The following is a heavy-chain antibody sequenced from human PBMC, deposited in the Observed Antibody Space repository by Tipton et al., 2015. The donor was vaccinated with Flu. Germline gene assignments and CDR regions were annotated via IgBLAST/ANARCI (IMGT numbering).Heavy chain of an antibody. V-gene: IGHV3-33*01. CDR2: IWFDGGNK. J-gene: IGHJ6*02. CDR1: GFSFNNYG. D-gene: IGHD2-15*01. Sequence: SLRLSCTAPGFSFNNYGMHWVRRAPGKGPEWVAVIWFDGGNKFYADSVRGRFTISRDNSNNMLYLQMNSLRGEDTAVYYCARDGPKRAYCSGGSQYFYYAMDVWGQGTTVTVSS. CDR3: ARDGPKRAYCSGGSQYFYYAMDV.